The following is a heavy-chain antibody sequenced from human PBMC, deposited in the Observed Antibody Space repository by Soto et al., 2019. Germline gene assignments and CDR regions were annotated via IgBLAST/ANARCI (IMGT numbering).Heavy chain of an antibody. CDR1: GYTFSNFY. Sequence: QVQLVQSGAEVVKPGASVRLSCKASGYTFSNFYIHWVRQAPGQGLEWMAIINPNGGSTNYAQKFQVRVTTTRDTSATTVYMELSSLRAEDTAVYYCGRGLAAGDYWGQGALVTVSS. V-gene: IGHV1-46*03. D-gene: IGHD6-19*01. CDR2: INPNGGST. CDR3: GRGLAAGDY. J-gene: IGHJ4*02.